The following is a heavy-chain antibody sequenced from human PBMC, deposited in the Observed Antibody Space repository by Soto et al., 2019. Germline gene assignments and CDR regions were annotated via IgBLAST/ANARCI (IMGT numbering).Heavy chain of an antibody. D-gene: IGHD6-13*01. J-gene: IGHJ4*02. V-gene: IGHV4-59*12. Sequence: QVQLQESGPGLVKPSETLSLTCTVSGGSISSYYWSWIRQPPGKGLEWIGYIYYSGGTNYNPSLKRRVTISVDTDKNQFSLKLSSVTAADTAVYYCARESRSGYGSIWDYWGQGTLVTVSS. CDR3: ARESRSGYGSIWDY. CDR2: IYYSGGT. CDR1: GGSISSYY.